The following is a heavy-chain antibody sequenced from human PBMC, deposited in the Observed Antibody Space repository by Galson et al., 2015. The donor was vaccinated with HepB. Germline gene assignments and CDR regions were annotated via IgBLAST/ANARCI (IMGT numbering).Heavy chain of an antibody. V-gene: IGHV3-74*01. CDR3: ARDQVLWFGSDEGGMDV. J-gene: IGHJ6*02. Sequence: SMRLSCAASGFTFSRYWMHWVRQAPGTGLVWVSRINSDGRSARYADSVKGRFTISRDNAKNTMYLQMNSLRAEDTAVYYCARDQVLWFGSDEGGMDVWGQGTTVTVSS. D-gene: IGHD3-10*01. CDR2: INSDGRSA. CDR1: GFTFSRYW.